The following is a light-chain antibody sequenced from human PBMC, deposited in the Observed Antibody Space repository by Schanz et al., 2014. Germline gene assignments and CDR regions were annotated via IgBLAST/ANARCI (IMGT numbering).Light chain of an antibody. V-gene: IGLV4-69*01. J-gene: IGLJ3*02. Sequence: QPVLTQSPSASASLGASVKLTCTLSSGHSSSAIAWHQQQPEKGPRYLMKVNSDGSHSKGDGIPDRFSGSSSGAERYLTISSLQSEDEADYYCQTWGTGPRVFGGGTKLTVL. CDR2: VNSDGSH. CDR1: SGHSSSA. CDR3: QTWGTGPRV.